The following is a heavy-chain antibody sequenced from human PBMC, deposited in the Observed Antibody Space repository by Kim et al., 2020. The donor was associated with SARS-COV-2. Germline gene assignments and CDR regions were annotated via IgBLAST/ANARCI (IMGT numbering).Heavy chain of an antibody. CDR3: ARRGPSYGPYWAFDI. Sequence: ASVKVSCKASGYTFTGFYIHWVRQAPGQGLEWMGWINPNSGGTNCAQNFQGWVTMTRDTSTSTAYMELGRLTSDDTAVYYCARRGPSYGPYWAFDIWGQGTIVTVPS. CDR2: INPNSGGT. V-gene: IGHV1-2*04. J-gene: IGHJ3*02. CDR1: GYTFTGFY. D-gene: IGHD5-18*01.